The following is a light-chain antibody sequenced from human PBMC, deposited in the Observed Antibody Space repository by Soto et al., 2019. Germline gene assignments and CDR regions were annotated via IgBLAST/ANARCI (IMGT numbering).Light chain of an antibody. CDR2: KAS. J-gene: IGKJ2*01. CDR1: QSISGW. CDR3: QQYSSYSLYT. V-gene: IGKV1-5*03. Sequence: DIQMTQSPSSLSASVGDRVTITCRASQSISGWLAWYQQKPGKAPKLLIYKASSLESGVPSRFSGSGSGTEFTLTISSLQPDDFSTYYCQQYSSYSLYTFGQGNKLEIK.